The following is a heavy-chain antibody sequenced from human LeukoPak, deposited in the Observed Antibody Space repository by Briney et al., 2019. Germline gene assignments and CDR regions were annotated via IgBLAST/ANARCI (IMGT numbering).Heavy chain of an antibody. V-gene: IGHV3-48*03. Sequence: GGSLRLSCAASGFTFSSYEMNWVRQVPGKGLESVSYISSSGNTIYYADSVKGRFTISRDNAHGSLYLQMNSLRVEDTAIYYCARDLYYGSASPRLDYWGQGTLVTVSS. CDR2: ISSSGNTI. CDR1: GFTFSSYE. CDR3: ARDLYYGSASPRLDY. J-gene: IGHJ4*02. D-gene: IGHD3-10*01.